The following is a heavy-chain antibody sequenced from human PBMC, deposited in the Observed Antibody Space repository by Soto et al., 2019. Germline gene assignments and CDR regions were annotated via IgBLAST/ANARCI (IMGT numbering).Heavy chain of an antibody. CDR3: ARGGSYYAH. CDR2: INSVSGGT. CDR1: GNTHTIYF. J-gene: IGHJ4*02. V-gene: IGHV1-2*02. D-gene: IGHD3-16*01. Sequence: QVQLVQSGAEVKQPGASVRVSCKASGNTHTIYFIHWLRQAPGQGLDWMGWINSVSGGTNYAPRFRGRVSMTRDTSSATAFMDLSGLRSDDTAVYYCARGGSYYAHWGQGTLVTVSS.